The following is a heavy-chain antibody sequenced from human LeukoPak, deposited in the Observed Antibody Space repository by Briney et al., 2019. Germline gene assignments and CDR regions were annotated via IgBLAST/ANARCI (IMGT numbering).Heavy chain of an antibody. CDR2: ISSSSSHI. J-gene: IGHJ4*02. D-gene: IGHD2-15*01. Sequence: GGSLRLSCAASGFTFSSYSMNWVRQATGKGLEWVSSISSSSSHIYYADSVKGRFTISRDNAKNSLYLQMNSLRAEDTAVYYCARDLGKAAYWGQGTLVTVSS. CDR1: GFTFSSYS. V-gene: IGHV3-21*01. CDR3: ARDLGKAAY.